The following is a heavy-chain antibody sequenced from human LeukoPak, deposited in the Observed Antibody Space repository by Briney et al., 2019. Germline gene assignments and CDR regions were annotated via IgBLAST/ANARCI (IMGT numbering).Heavy chain of an antibody. V-gene: IGHV4-30-4*01. Sequence: PSQTLSLTCTVSGGSISSGDYYWSWIRQPPGKGLEWVGYIYYSGSTYYNPSLKSRVTISVDTSKNQFSLKLSSATAADTAVYYCATNSDIVVVPAATPALGYWGQGTLVTVSS. CDR3: ATNSDIVVVPAATPALGY. CDR2: IYYSGST. D-gene: IGHD2-2*01. CDR1: GGSISSGDYY. J-gene: IGHJ4*02.